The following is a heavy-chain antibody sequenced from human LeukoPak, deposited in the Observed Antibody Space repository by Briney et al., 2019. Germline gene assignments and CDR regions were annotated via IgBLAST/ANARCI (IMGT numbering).Heavy chain of an antibody. V-gene: IGHV1-46*01. CDR3: ARDRAVGGYVGDFGY. Sequence: GASVKVSCKASGYTFTTYYMHWVRQAPGQGLEWMGVINPSGGSTSYAQKFQGRVTMTRDTTTSTVYMELSSLRSEDTAVYYCARDRAVGGYVGDFGYWGQGTLVTVSS. D-gene: IGHD5-12*01. CDR2: INPSGGST. CDR1: GYTFTTYY. J-gene: IGHJ4*02.